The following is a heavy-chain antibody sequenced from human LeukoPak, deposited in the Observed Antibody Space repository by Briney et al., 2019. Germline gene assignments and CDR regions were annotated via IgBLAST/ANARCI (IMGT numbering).Heavy chain of an antibody. CDR3: ARDHLLDWYYYYMDV. J-gene: IGHJ6*03. V-gene: IGHV3-20*04. CDR2: INWNGGST. D-gene: IGHD3/OR15-3a*01. CDR1: GFTFDDYG. Sequence: GGSLRLSCAASGFTFDDYGMSWVRQAPGKGLEWVSGINWNGGSTGYIDSVKGRFTISRDNAKNSLYLQMNSLGAEDTALYYCARDHLLDWYYYYMDVWGKGTTVTVSS.